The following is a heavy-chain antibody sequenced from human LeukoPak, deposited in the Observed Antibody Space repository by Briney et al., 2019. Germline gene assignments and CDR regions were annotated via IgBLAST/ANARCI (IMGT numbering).Heavy chain of an antibody. V-gene: IGHV4-59*01. Sequence: ASETLSLTCTVSGGSISSYYWSWIRQPPGKGLEWIGYIYYSGSTIYNPSLKSRVTISVDTSKNQFSLKLSSVTAADTAVYYCARDLTRGYSPGGACDICGQGTMVTVSS. CDR2: IYYSGST. J-gene: IGHJ3*02. CDR3: ARDLTRGYSPGGACDI. D-gene: IGHD5-18*01. CDR1: GGSISSYY.